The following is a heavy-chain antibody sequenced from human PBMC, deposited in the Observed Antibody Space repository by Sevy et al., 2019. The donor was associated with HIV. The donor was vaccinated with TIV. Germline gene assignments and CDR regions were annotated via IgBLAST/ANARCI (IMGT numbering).Heavy chain of an antibody. J-gene: IGHJ4*02. Sequence: GGSLRLSCAASGFSLSNYAMSWVRQAPGKGLEWISTKTGSAGVTYYADSVKGRFTNSRDNSKNTLFLQMNSLRAEDTALYYCAKGRIPSIGTVGPFDSWGQGTLVTVSS. V-gene: IGHV3-23*01. CDR2: KTGSAGVT. CDR3: AKGRIPSIGTVGPFDS. D-gene: IGHD6-6*01. CDR1: GFSLSNYA.